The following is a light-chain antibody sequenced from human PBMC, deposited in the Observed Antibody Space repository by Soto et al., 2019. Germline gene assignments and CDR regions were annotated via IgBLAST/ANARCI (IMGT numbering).Light chain of an antibody. CDR2: DDS. V-gene: IGLV3-21*02. CDR1: NIGSKS. Sequence: SYELTQPPSMSVAPGQTATITCGGNNIGSKSVQWYQQKSGQAPVLVVYDDSDRPSGIPERFSGSNSGNTATLTISRVEAEDEDDYSWQVWDSGPDHVVFGGGTKLTVL. J-gene: IGLJ2*01. CDR3: QVWDSGPDHVV.